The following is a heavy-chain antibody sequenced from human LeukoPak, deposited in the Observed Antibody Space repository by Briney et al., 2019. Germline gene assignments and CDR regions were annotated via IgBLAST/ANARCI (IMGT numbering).Heavy chain of an antibody. D-gene: IGHD3-16*02. J-gene: IGHJ4*02. Sequence: SETLSLTCTISGGSISSSSYYWGWIRQPPGKGLEWIGSIYYSGSTYYNPSLKSRVTISVDTSKNQFSLKLSSVTAADTAVYYCARRMITFGGVIVRSYFDYWGQGTLVTVSS. CDR2: IYYSGST. CDR3: ARRMITFGGVIVRSYFDY. CDR1: GGSISSSSYY. V-gene: IGHV4-39*01.